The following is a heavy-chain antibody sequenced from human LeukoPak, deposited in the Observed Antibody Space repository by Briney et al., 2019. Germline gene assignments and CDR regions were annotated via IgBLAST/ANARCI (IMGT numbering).Heavy chain of an antibody. Sequence: PGGSLRLSCAASGFTFDDYAMHWVRQAPGKGLEWVSGISWNSGSIGYADSVKGRFTISRDNAKNSLYLQMNSLRAEDTALYYCAKVVYSSSSYFDYWGRGTLVTVSS. D-gene: IGHD6-13*01. CDR3: AKVVYSSSSYFDY. CDR2: ISWNSGSI. J-gene: IGHJ4*02. V-gene: IGHV3-9*01. CDR1: GFTFDDYA.